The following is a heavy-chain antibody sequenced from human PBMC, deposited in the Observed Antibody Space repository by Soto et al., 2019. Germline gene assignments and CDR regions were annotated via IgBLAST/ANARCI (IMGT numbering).Heavy chain of an antibody. CDR1: GFTFSRHA. Sequence: EVQLLESGGGLVQPGGSLRLSCAASGFTFSRHAMSWVRQAPGKGLEWVSLITSGGDTYYADSMKGRFTISRDNSKNTLYRQMNSLRAEDTAVYYCAKEGTDSSSPLGYFQHWGQGTLVTVSS. CDR3: AKEGTDSSSPLGYFQH. CDR2: ITSGGDT. J-gene: IGHJ1*01. D-gene: IGHD6-13*01. V-gene: IGHV3-23*01.